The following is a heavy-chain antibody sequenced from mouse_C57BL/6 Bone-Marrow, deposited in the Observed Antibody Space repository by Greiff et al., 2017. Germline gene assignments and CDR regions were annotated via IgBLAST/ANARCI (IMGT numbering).Heavy chain of an antibody. V-gene: IGHV1-69*01. CDR3: AREGAITTVVDWYFDV. D-gene: IGHD1-1*01. Sequence: QVQLKQPGAELVMPGASVKLSCKASGYTFTSYWMHWVKQRPGQGLEWIGEIDPSDRYTNYNQKFKGKSTLTVDKSSSTAYMQLSSLTSEDSAVYYCAREGAITTVVDWYFDVWGTGTTVTVSS. CDR1: GYTFTSYW. J-gene: IGHJ1*03. CDR2: IDPSDRYT.